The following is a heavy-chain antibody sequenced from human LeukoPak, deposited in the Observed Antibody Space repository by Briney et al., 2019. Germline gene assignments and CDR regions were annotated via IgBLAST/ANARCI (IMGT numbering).Heavy chain of an antibody. Sequence: GGSLRLSCAASGFTFSSYGMHWVRQAPGKGLEWVAFIRYDGTTKYYADSVKGRLTSSRDNSKNTLYLQMNSLRAEDTAVYYCAKDEIFDNSWTFDYWGQGTLVTVSS. CDR3: AKDEIFDNSWTFDY. D-gene: IGHD3-3*01. CDR1: GFTFSSYG. J-gene: IGHJ4*02. CDR2: IRYDGTTK. V-gene: IGHV3-30*02.